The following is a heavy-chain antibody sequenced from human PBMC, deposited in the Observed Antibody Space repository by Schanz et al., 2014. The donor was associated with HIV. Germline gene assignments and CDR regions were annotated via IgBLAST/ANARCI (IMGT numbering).Heavy chain of an antibody. D-gene: IGHD3-22*01. CDR2: LSYDGINK. CDR1: GFSFSNYG. V-gene: IGHV3-30*18. CDR3: AKPEYDSSGNSQSHFDY. Sequence: QVQLVESGGGVVRPGRSLRLSCAASGFSFSNYGMHWVRQAPGKGLEWVAVLSYDGINKYFADSVKGRFTISRDNAKNSLFLQMESLRAEDTAVYYCAKPEYDSSGNSQSHFDYWGQGTLVTVSS. J-gene: IGHJ4*02.